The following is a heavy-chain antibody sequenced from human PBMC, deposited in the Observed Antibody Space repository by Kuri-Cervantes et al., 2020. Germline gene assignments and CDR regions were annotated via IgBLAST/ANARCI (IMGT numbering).Heavy chain of an antibody. Sequence: GESLKISCAASGFTFSDYYMGWIRHAPGKGLEWVSYISSSGSTIYYPDSVKGRFTISRDNAKNSLYLQMNSLRAEDTAVYYCATGYSGYDYAFHIWGQGIKVTVSS. D-gene: IGHD5-12*01. CDR2: ISSSGSTI. V-gene: IGHV3-11*01. CDR3: ATGYSGYDYAFHI. J-gene: IGHJ3*02. CDR1: GFTFSDYY.